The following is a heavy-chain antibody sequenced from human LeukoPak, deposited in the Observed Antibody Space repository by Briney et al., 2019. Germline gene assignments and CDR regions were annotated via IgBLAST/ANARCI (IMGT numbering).Heavy chain of an antibody. CDR3: ARANTYYYDSSGYYAFDI. CDR1: GGSISSGSCY. CDR2: IYTSGST. Sequence: PSETLSLTCTVSGGSISSGSCYWSWIRQPAGKGLEWIGRIYTSGSTNYNPSLKSRVTISVDTSKNQFSLKLSSVTAADTAVYYCARANTYYYDSSGYYAFDIWGQGTMVTVSS. V-gene: IGHV4-61*02. J-gene: IGHJ3*02. D-gene: IGHD3-22*01.